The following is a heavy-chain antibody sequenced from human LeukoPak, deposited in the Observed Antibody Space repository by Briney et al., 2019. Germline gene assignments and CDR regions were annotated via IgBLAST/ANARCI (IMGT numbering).Heavy chain of an antibody. Sequence: SETLSLTCTVSGGSISSSSYYWGWIRQPPGKGLEWIGSIYYSGSTYYNPSLKSRVTISVDTSKNQFSLKLSSVTAADTAVYYCARVRGSGKYYYYYMDVWGKGTTVTIS. D-gene: IGHD3-10*01. CDR3: ARVRGSGKYYYYYMDV. J-gene: IGHJ6*03. V-gene: IGHV4-39*07. CDR1: GGSISSSSYY. CDR2: IYYSGST.